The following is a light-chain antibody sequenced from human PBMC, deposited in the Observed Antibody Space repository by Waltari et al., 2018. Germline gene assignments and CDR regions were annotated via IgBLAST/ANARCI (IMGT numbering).Light chain of an antibody. V-gene: IGKV1-12*01. CDR1: QGISRY. Sequence: DIQMTQSPSSVSASLGDNVTLTCRASQGISRYLAWYQQAPGKAPKLLMYASSNLQSEFPLRFSGSGSGTDFTLTIIGLQPEDIGTYYCQQANNFPYTFGQGTKLEIK. CDR2: ASS. J-gene: IGKJ2*01. CDR3: QQANNFPYT.